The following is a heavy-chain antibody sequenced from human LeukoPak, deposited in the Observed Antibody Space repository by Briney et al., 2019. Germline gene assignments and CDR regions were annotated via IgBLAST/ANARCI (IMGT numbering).Heavy chain of an antibody. Sequence: GGSLRLSCAASGFTFSSYAMHWVRQAPGKGLEWVAVISHDGSNKYYADSVKGRFTISRDNSKNTLYLQMNSLRAEDTAVYYCARDGYYYGSGSRNWFDPWGQGTLVTVSS. CDR2: ISHDGSNK. J-gene: IGHJ5*02. D-gene: IGHD3-10*01. CDR3: ARDGYYYGSGSRNWFDP. CDR1: GFTFSSYA. V-gene: IGHV3-30*04.